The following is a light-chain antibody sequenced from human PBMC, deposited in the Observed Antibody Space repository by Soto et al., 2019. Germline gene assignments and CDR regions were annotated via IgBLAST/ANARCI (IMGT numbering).Light chain of an antibody. CDR2: GAS. J-gene: IGKJ5*01. CDR1: QSISSNY. V-gene: IGKV3D-20*02. Sequence: EIVLTQSPGTLSLSPGERATPSCRASQSISSNYLAWYQQKPGQAPRLLIYGASTRATGIPDRFSGSGSGTEFTLTISSLEPEDSAVYYCQQRHMWPITFGQGTRLEIK. CDR3: QQRHMWPIT.